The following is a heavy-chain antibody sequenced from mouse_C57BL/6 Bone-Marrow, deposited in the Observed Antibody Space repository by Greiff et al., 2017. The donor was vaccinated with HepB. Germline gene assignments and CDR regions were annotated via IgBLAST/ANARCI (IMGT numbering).Heavy chain of an antibody. V-gene: IGHV1-64*01. D-gene: IGHD3-2*02. CDR3: AARQLRLPYYFDY. CDR2: IHPNSGST. Sequence: QVQLQQPGAELVKPGASVKLSCKASGYTFTSYWMHWVKQRPGQGLEWIGMIHPNSGSTNYNEKFKSKATLTVEKSSSTAYMQLSSLTSEDSAVYYCAARQLRLPYYFDYWGQGTTLTVSS. J-gene: IGHJ2*01. CDR1: GYTFTSYW.